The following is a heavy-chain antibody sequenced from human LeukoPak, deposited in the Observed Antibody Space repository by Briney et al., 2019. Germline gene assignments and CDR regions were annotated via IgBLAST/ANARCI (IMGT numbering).Heavy chain of an antibody. Sequence: GGSLTLSCAASGFTLSSYEMNWVRQAPGKGLEWVSYSSSSGSTTYYADSVKGRFTISRDNAKNSLYLQMNSLRAEDTAVYYCARGSSGYKYFFDYWGQGTLVTVSS. CDR2: SSSSGSTT. D-gene: IGHD6-19*01. J-gene: IGHJ4*02. V-gene: IGHV3-48*03. CDR3: ARGSSGYKYFFDY. CDR1: GFTLSSYE.